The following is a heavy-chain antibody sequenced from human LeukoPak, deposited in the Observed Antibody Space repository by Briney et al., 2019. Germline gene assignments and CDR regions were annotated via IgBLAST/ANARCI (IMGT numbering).Heavy chain of an antibody. CDR3: ARLLSPGWFDP. Sequence: SETLSLTCTVSGGSFSTYYWSWIRQPPGKGLEWIANVYYNGDTYYKSSLYSRVTISADTSKNQFSLNLRSVTAADTAVYYCARLLSPGWFDPWGQGTLVTVSS. CDR2: VYYNGDT. J-gene: IGHJ5*02. D-gene: IGHD2/OR15-2a*01. CDR1: GGSFSTYY. V-gene: IGHV4-59*04.